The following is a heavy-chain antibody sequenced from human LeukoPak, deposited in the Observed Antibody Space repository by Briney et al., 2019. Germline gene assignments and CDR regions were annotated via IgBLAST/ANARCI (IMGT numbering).Heavy chain of an antibody. CDR1: GFTFSDYY. J-gene: IGHJ4*02. D-gene: IGHD3-10*01. CDR3: ARDSRDYYGSGSYDY. V-gene: IGHV3-11*05. CDR2: ISSSSSYT. Sequence: GGSLRLSCAASGFTFSDYYMSWIRQAPGKGLEWVSYISSSSSYTNYADSVKGRFTISRDNAKNSLYLQMNSLRDEDTAVYYCARDSRDYYGSGSYDYWGQGTLVTVSS.